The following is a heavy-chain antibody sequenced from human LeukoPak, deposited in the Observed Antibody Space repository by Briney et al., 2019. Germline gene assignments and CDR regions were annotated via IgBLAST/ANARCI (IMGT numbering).Heavy chain of an antibody. CDR1: GGTFSSYA. J-gene: IGHJ5*02. V-gene: IGHV1-69*04. Sequence: SVKVSCKASGGTFSSYAISWVRQAPGQGLEWMGRIIPILGIANYAQKFQGRVTITADKSTSTAYMELSSLRSEDTAVYYCARTGALIVGVPDNWFDPWGQGTLVTVSS. CDR2: IIPILGIA. D-gene: IGHD1-26*01. CDR3: ARTGALIVGVPDNWFDP.